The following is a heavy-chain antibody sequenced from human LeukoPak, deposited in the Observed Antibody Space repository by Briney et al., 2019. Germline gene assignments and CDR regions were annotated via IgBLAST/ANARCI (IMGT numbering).Heavy chain of an antibody. Sequence: GGFLRLSCAASGFTFSSYAMSWVRQAPGKGLEWVSAISGSGGSTYYADSVKGRFTISRDNSKNTLYLQMNSLRAEDTAVYYCANPRDFWSGYPEGGDYWGQGTLVTVSS. J-gene: IGHJ4*02. V-gene: IGHV3-23*01. D-gene: IGHD3-3*01. CDR2: ISGSGGST. CDR1: GFTFSSYA. CDR3: ANPRDFWSGYPEGGDY.